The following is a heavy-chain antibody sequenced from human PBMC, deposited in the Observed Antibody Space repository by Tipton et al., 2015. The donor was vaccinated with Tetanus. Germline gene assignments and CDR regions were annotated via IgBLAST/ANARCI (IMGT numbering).Heavy chain of an antibody. CDR1: GYSFTSYW. Sequence: VQLVQSGAEVKKPGESLRISCKGSGYSFTSYWISWVRQMPGKGLEWMGRIDPSDSYTNYSPSFQGHVPISADKSISTASLQWSSLKASDTAMYYCARHTEYSSFPNWFDPWGQETLVTVSS. V-gene: IGHV5-10-1*01. D-gene: IGHD6-6*01. J-gene: IGHJ5*02. CDR3: ARHTEYSSFPNWFDP. CDR2: IDPSDSYT.